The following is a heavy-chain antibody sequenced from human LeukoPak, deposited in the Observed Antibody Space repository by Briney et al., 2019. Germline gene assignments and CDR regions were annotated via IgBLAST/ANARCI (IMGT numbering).Heavy chain of an antibody. CDR2: ISRSGDNT. V-gene: IGHV3-23*01. CDR3: AKAGANWFDP. CDR1: GFTFSGYA. D-gene: IGHD3-10*01. J-gene: IGHJ5*02. Sequence: PGGSLRLYCAASGFTFSGYAVSWVRQAPGKGLQWVSTISRSGDNTYYADSVKGRFTISRDNSKNTLYVQMNSLRAEDTAIYYCAKAGANWFDPWGQGTLVTVSS.